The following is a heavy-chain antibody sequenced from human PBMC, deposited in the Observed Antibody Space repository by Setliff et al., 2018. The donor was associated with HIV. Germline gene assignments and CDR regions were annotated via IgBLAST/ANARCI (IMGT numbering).Heavy chain of an antibody. CDR1: GYTLTEVS. V-gene: IGHV1-24*01. Sequence: ASVKVSCKISGYTLTEVSMHWVRQAPGKGLEWMGYSDPQDGKTNYAQKFQGRVTMTTDRLTKTAYLDLGSLRPDDTAVYYCARDLYTSGWPNWFDPWGPGTLVTVSS. CDR3: ARDLYTSGWPNWFDP. J-gene: IGHJ5*02. D-gene: IGHD6-19*01. CDR2: SDPQDGKT.